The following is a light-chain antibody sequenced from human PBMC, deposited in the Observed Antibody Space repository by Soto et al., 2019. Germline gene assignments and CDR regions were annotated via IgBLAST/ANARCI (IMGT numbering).Light chain of an antibody. Sequence: VMTQSPATLSVSPGERATLSCRASQSVNSNLAWYQQKPGQAPRLLIYGAFTRATGIPARFSGTGSGTEFTLTISSLQSEDFALYYCQQYNDWPLTFGQGTKVDIK. CDR3: QQYNDWPLT. J-gene: IGKJ1*01. CDR1: QSVNSN. V-gene: IGKV3-15*01. CDR2: GAF.